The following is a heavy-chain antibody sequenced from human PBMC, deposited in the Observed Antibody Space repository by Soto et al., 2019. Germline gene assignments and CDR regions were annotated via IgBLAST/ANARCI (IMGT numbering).Heavy chain of an antibody. Sequence: QLQLQESGPGLVKPLETLSLTCTVSGVSISSSSYYWGWIRQSPGKGLEWIGSIYYSGSTYYNPSLKTRVPTSVDAAKNQSSPKLISVTAADTAVYYCARLISGGIAFDYSSQGTLVTVSS. V-gene: IGHV4-39*01. CDR1: GVSISSSSYY. CDR3: ARLISGGIAFDY. J-gene: IGHJ4*02. CDR2: IYYSGST. D-gene: IGHD3-10*01.